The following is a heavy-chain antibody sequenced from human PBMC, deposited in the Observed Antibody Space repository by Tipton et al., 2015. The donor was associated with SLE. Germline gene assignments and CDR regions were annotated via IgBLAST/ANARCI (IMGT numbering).Heavy chain of an antibody. D-gene: IGHD5-12*01. J-gene: IGHJ4*02. Sequence: SLRLSCAASGFTFANYAMSWVRQAPGKGLEWVSAISGSGDRTYYADSVKGHFTISRDNSKNTLYLQMNSLRVEDAAVYYCAKDLNRVATSPFDCWGQGTLVTVSS. CDR1: GFTFANYA. CDR2: ISGSGDRT. CDR3: AKDLNRVATSPFDC. V-gene: IGHV3-23*01.